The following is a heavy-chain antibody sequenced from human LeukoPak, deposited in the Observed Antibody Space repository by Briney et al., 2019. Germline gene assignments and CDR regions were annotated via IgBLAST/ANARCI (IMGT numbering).Heavy chain of an antibody. CDR2: IYENGGTT. CDR3: AKDPLGRAAAHYFDY. J-gene: IGHJ4*02. Sequence: GGSLRLSCVGSGFTFRSHAMSWVRQAPEKGLEFVSGIYENGGTTYYADSVKGRFTISRDNSKNTLYLQMNSLRAEDTAVYYCAKDPLGRAAAHYFDYWGQGTLVTVSS. D-gene: IGHD6-13*01. V-gene: IGHV3-23*01. CDR1: GFTFRSHA.